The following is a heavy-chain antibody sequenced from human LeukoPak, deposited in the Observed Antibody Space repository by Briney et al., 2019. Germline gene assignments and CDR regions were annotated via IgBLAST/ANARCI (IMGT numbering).Heavy chain of an antibody. V-gene: IGHV3-23*01. CDR1: GFTFSGYG. CDR2: ISGSGGST. D-gene: IGHD3-9*01. CDR3: AKGNRDRLLYS. Sequence: GGSLRLSCAASGFTFSGYGMSWVRQAPGKGLEWVSAISGSGGSTYYADSVKGRFTISRDNSKNTLYLQMNSLRAEDTAVYYCAKGNRDRLLYSWGQGTLVTVSS. J-gene: IGHJ4*02.